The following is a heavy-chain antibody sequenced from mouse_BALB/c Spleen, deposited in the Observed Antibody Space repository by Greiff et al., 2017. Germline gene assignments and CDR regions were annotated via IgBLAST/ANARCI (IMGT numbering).Heavy chain of an antibody. D-gene: IGHD1-1*01. V-gene: IGHV2-9*02. CDR1: GFSLTSYG. CDR2: IWAGGST. CDR3: ARDHGYYGSSYYAMDY. J-gene: IGHJ4*01. Sequence: VKLMESGPGLVAPSQSLSITCTVSGFSLTSYGVHWVRQPPGKGLEWLGVIWAGGSTNYNSALMSRLSISKDNSKSQVFLKMNSLQTDDTAMYYCARDHGYYGSSYYAMDYWGQGTSVTVSS.